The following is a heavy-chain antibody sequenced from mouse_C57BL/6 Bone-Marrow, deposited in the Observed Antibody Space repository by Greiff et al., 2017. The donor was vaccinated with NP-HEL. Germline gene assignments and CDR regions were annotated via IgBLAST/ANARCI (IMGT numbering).Heavy chain of an antibody. CDR2: INPGSGGT. V-gene: IGHV1-54*01. J-gene: IGHJ4*01. D-gene: IGHD4-1*01. Sequence: VQLQQSGAELVRPGPSVKVSCKASGYAFTNYLIEWVKQRPGQGLEWIGVINPGSGGTNYNEKFKGKATLTADKSSSTAYMQLSSLTSEDSAVYFCASRTGKDAMDYWGQGTSVTVSS. CDR3: ASRTGKDAMDY. CDR1: GYAFTNYL.